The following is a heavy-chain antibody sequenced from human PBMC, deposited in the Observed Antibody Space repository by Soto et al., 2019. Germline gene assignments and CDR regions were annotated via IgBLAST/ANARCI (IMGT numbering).Heavy chain of an antibody. D-gene: IGHD3-10*01. CDR1: GDSVSSYSAA. J-gene: IGHJ5*02. V-gene: IGHV6-1*01. CDR3: VRDRYSSSGWFDP. CDR2: TYYRSRFFR. Sequence: PSQTLSLTCAISGDSVSSYSAAWNWIRQSPSGGLEWLGRTYYRSRFFRDYAESGKSRIIINPDTSTNQFSLQLKSVTPEDTAVYYCVRDRYSSSGWFDPWGQGTPVTVSS.